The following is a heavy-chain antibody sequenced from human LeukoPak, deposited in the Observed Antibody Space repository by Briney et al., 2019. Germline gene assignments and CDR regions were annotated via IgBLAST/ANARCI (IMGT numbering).Heavy chain of an antibody. CDR2: ISWNSGSI. V-gene: IGHV3-9*01. Sequence: GRSLRLSCAASGFTFVDYAMHWVRQAPGKGLEWVSGISWNSGSIGYADSVKGRFTISRDNAKNSLYLQMNSLRAEDTALYYCAKAGIAVAGTDVYFDYWGQGTLVTVSS. CDR3: AKAGIAVAGTDVYFDY. J-gene: IGHJ4*02. CDR1: GFTFVDYA. D-gene: IGHD6-19*01.